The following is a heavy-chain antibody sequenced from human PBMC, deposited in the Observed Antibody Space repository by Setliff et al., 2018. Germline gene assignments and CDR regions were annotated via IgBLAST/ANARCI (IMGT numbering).Heavy chain of an antibody. V-gene: IGHV1-69*10. D-gene: IGHD3-22*01. J-gene: IGHJ3*02. CDR1: GGTFSSYG. Sequence: SVKVSCKASGGTFSSYGISWVRQAPGQGLEWMGGIIPILGIPNYAQKFQGRVTITTDESTSTAYMELSRLRSDDTAVYYCARAGYYDSGPFDAFDIWGQGTMVTVSS. CDR2: IIPILGIP. CDR3: ARAGYYDSGPFDAFDI.